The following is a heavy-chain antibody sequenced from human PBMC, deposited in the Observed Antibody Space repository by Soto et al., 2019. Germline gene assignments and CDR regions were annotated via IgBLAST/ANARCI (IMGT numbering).Heavy chain of an antibody. D-gene: IGHD2-21*02. V-gene: IGHV1-8*01. Sequence: QVQVVQSRAEVKKPGASVKVSCKTSGYTFTDYDINWVRQAPGQGLEWMGWMSPESGNAGYAQQFQGRVTMTSNTSISTAYMELSSLTLENTAIYYCEVTTGYWGQGTMVTVSS. CDR2: MSPESGNA. CDR1: GYTFTDYD. CDR3: EVTTGY. J-gene: IGHJ4*02.